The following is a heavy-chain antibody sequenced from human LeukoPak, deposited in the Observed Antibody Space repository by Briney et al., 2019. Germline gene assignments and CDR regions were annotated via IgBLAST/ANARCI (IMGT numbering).Heavy chain of an antibody. Sequence: ASVKVSCKASGYTFTSYDINWVRQATGQGLEWMGWISAYNGNTNYAQKLQGRVTMTTDTSTSTAYMELRSLRSDDTAVYYCAIFGGKDFDYWGQGTLVTVSS. D-gene: IGHD2-15*01. V-gene: IGHV1-18*01. CDR1: GYTFTSYD. CDR3: AIFGGKDFDY. J-gene: IGHJ4*02. CDR2: ISAYNGNT.